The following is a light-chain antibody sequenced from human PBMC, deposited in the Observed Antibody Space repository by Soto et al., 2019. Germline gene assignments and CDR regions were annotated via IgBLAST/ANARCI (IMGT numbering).Light chain of an antibody. CDR1: SSDVGGYNY. V-gene: IGLV2-8*01. CDR3: SSYAGSTSCV. CDR2: EVS. J-gene: IGLJ1*01. Sequence: QSVLTQPPSASGSPGQSVTISCTGTSSDVGGYNYVSWYQQHPGKAPKLMIYEVSKRPSGVPDRFSGSKSGNTASPTVSGLQAEDEADYYCSSYAGSTSCVFGTGTKSPS.